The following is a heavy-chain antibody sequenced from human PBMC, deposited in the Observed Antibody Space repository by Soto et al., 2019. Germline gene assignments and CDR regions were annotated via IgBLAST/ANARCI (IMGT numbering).Heavy chain of an antibody. CDR3: ARELNAYFITGTTNGVDV. V-gene: IGHV1-3*01. CDR1: GYTFTNYA. CDR2: INVGNGNT. J-gene: IGHJ6*02. D-gene: IGHD1-7*01. Sequence: ASVKVSCKASGYTFTNYAIHWVRQAPGQRLEWMGWINVGNGNTKYSQKFQGRVTITRDTSANTAYMELSSLRSEDTAVYYCARELNAYFITGTTNGVDVWGQGTTVTVSS.